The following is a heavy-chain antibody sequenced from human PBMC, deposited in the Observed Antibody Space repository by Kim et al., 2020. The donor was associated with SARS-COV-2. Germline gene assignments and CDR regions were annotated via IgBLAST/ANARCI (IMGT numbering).Heavy chain of an antibody. CDR3: ARVVMDFWSGYPQPDMDV. D-gene: IGHD3-3*01. CDR2: IYYSGST. V-gene: IGHV4-59*01. Sequence: SETLSLTCTVSGGSISSYYWSWIRQPPGKGLEWIGYIYYSGSTNYNPSLKSRVTISVDTSKNQFSLKLSSVTAADTAVYYCARVVMDFWSGYPQPDMDVWGKGTTVTVSS. J-gene: IGHJ6*03. CDR1: GGSISSYY.